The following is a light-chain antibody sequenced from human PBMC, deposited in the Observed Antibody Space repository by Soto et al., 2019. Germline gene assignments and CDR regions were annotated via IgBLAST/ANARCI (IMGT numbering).Light chain of an antibody. CDR2: TAS. CDR3: LQDYNYPWT. J-gene: IGKJ1*01. Sequence: IQMTQSPSSLSASVGDRVTITCRASRSIRSDLSWYQHRPGQAPKVLIYTASSLQSGVPSRFSGSGSGTDFTLTISSLQPEDCATYYCLQDYNYPWTFGQGTKVEIK. V-gene: IGKV1-6*01. CDR1: RSIRSD.